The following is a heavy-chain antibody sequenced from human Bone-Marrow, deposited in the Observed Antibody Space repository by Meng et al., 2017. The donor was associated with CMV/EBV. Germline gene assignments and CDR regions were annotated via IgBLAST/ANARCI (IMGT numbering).Heavy chain of an antibody. CDR3: ARRVEPQQHYYFDL. J-gene: IGHJ4*02. Sequence: QVPLVHSGVEVKKPRASLKVPCTASGYTFIDYYMHWVQQAPGQVLGWIGWINTNAENTNYAQIIQGRVSMTTSASTGTAYLDLRRLRSDDTAMYYCARRVEPQQHYYFDLWGQGTLVTVSS. V-gene: IGHV1/OR15-1*04. D-gene: IGHD1-14*01. CDR1: GYTFIDYY. CDR2: INTNAENT.